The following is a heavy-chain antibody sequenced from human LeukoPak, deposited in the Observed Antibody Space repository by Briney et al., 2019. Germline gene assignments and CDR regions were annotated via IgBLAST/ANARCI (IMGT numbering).Heavy chain of an antibody. D-gene: IGHD3-10*01. V-gene: IGHV1-8*01. CDR1: GYTFTSYD. CDR3: ARRVLLWFGELLQFDY. CDR2: MNPNSGNT. Sequence: VASVKVSCKASGYTFTSYDINWVRQATGQGLEWMGWMNPNSGNTGYAQKFQGRVTMTRNTSISTAYMELSSLRSEDTAVYYCARRVLLWFGELLQFDYWGPGTLVIVSS. J-gene: IGHJ4*02.